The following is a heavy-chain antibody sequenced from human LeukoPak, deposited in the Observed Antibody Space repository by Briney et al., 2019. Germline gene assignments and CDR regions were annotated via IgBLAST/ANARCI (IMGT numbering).Heavy chain of an antibody. CDR1: GFTFSSYS. J-gene: IGHJ4*02. CDR2: ISSSSSYI. V-gene: IGHV3-21*01. D-gene: IGHD5-12*01. CDR3: ASGYDSYYFDY. Sequence: GGSLRLSCAASGFTFSSYSMNWVRQAPGKGLEWVSSISSSSSYIYYADSVKGRFTISRDNAKNSLYLQMNSLRAGDTAVYYCASGYDSYYFDYWGQGTLVTVSS.